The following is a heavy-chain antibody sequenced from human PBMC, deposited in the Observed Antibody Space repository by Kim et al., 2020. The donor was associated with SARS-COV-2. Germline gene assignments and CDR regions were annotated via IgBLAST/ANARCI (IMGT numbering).Heavy chain of an antibody. J-gene: IGHJ3*02. D-gene: IGHD3-22*01. V-gene: IGHV3-74*01. CDR3: ATYRAGYSEGDGFGI. Sequence: GGSLRLSCGASGFTFSTYWMQWVRQAPGKGLVWVSRIKFDATITNYADSVKGRFTISRDNAENTLYLQMNSLRAEDTAVYYCATYRAGYSEGDGFGIWGQETMVTVSS. CDR1: GFTFSTYW. CDR2: IKFDATIT.